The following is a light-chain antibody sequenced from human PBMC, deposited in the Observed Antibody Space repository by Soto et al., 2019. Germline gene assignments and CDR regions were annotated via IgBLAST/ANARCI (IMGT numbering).Light chain of an antibody. J-gene: IGLJ1*01. CDR1: SSNIGGNS. Sequence: HSVLTQPPSVSAAPGQKVTISCSGSSSNIGGNSVSWFQQLPGTASKLLIYDDNKRPSGIPDRFSGSKSGTSATLGITGFQTGDEADYYCGSWDSSLSAYVFGTGTKVTVL. V-gene: IGLV1-51*01. CDR3: GSWDSSLSAYV. CDR2: DDN.